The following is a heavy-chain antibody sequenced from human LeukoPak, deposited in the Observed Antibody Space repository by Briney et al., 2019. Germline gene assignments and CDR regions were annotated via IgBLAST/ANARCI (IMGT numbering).Heavy chain of an antibody. D-gene: IGHD3-10*01. V-gene: IGHV4-34*01. J-gene: IGHJ4*02. CDR3: ARLSPRATRYYGSGSYYRAFDY. CDR1: GGSFSGYY. Sequence: SETLSLTCAVYGGSFSGYYWSWIRQPPGKGLEWIGEINHSGSTNYNPSLKSRVTISVDTSKNQFSLKLSSVTAADTAVYYCARLSPRATRYYGSGSYYRAFDYWGQGTLVTVSS. CDR2: INHSGST.